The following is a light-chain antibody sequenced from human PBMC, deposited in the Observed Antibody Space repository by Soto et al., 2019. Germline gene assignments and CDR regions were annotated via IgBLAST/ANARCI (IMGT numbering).Light chain of an antibody. CDR1: SSHIGAGYD. Sequence: QSVLTQPPSVSGAPGQRVTISCTGGSSHIGAGYDIHWYQQLPGTAPKLLIYGNSNRPSGVPDRFSGSKSGTSASLAITGLQAEDEADYYCQSYDSSLSGPVVFGGGTKLTVL. CDR2: GNS. V-gene: IGLV1-40*01. J-gene: IGLJ2*01. CDR3: QSYDSSLSGPVV.